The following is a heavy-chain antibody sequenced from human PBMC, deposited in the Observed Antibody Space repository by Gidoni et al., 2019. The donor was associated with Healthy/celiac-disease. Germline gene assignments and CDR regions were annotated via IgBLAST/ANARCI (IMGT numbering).Heavy chain of an antibody. Sequence: SCAASGFTFSSYSMNGVRQAPGKGLEWVSSISSSSSYIYYADSVKGRFTISRDNAKNSLYLQMNSLRAEDTAVYYCARGRCSSTSCYNYMWGQGTMVTVSS. CDR2: ISSSSSYI. D-gene: IGHD2-2*02. V-gene: IGHV3-21*01. J-gene: IGHJ3*01. CDR3: ARGRCSSTSCYNYM. CDR1: GFTFSSYS.